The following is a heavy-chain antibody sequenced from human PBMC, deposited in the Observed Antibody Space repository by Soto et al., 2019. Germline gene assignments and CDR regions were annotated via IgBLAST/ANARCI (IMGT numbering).Heavy chain of an antibody. Sequence: PGGSLRLSCAASGFTFSYYAMHWIRQAPGKGLEWMAVILSDGSKQYYAESVKGRFTISRDNSKSTLYLQMNSLRVEDTAVYYCVRTIAVAGLVAFDMWGQGTLVTVPS. CDR3: VRTIAVAGLVAFDM. CDR1: GFTFSYYA. D-gene: IGHD6-19*01. J-gene: IGHJ3*02. V-gene: IGHV3-30-3*01. CDR2: ILSDGSKQ.